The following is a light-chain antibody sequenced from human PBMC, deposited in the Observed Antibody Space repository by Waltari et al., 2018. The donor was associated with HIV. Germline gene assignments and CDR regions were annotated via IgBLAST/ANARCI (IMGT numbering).Light chain of an antibody. Sequence: EIVLTQSPATLSLSPGERATLSCRASQSVSNYLAWYQQKSGQAPRLLIYDASNRATGIPARFSASGSATDFTLTISSLQPEDFAFYYCHQRSTWPRTFGQGTKVEIK. CDR2: DAS. J-gene: IGKJ1*01. CDR3: HQRSTWPRT. V-gene: IGKV3-11*01. CDR1: QSVSNY.